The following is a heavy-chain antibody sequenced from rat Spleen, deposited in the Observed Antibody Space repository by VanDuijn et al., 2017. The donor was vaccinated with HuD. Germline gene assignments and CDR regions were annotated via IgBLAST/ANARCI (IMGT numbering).Heavy chain of an antibody. CDR3: ARSGVYYYSSYLY. D-gene: IGHD1-2*01. Sequence: VQLKESGPGLVKPSQSLSLTCSVTGYSITSNYWGWIRKFPGNKMEWIGHISYSGSTSYNPSLKSRISITRDTSKNQFFLQLNSVTTEDTATYYCARSGVYYYSSYLYWGQGVMVTVSS. CDR1: GYSITSNY. V-gene: IGHV3-1*01. CDR2: ISYSGST. J-gene: IGHJ2*01.